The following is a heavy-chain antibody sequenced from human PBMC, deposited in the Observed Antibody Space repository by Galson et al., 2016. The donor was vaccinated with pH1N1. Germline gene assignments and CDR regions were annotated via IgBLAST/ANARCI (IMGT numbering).Heavy chain of an antibody. CDR3: AKENWGCEY. Sequence: SLRLSCAASGFTFSRYYMTWVRQAPGKGLEWVANIKQDGSEKNYVDSVNGRFTISRDNAKNSVYLQMNSLRAEDTAVYYCAKENWGCEYWGQGTLVTISS. D-gene: IGHD7-27*01. V-gene: IGHV3-7*01. J-gene: IGHJ4*02. CDR2: IKQDGSEK. CDR1: GFTFSRYY.